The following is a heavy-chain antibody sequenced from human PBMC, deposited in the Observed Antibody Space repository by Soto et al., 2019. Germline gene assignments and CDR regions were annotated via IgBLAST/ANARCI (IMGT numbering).Heavy chain of an antibody. J-gene: IGHJ6*02. V-gene: IGHV1-69*02. Sequence: QVQLVQSGAEVKKPGSSVKVSCKASGGTFSSYTISWVRQAPGLGLEWMGRIIPILGIANYAQKFQGRVTITGDKSTSTANMELRSLRSEDTAVYYCASRDYGGDSNCYYYYGMDVWGQGTTVTVSS. CDR2: IIPILGIA. CDR3: ASRDYGGDSNCYYYYGMDV. CDR1: GGTFSSYT. D-gene: IGHD4-17*01.